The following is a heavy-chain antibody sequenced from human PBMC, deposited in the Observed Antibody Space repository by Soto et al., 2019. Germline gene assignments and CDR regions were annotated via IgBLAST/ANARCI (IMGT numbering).Heavy chain of an antibody. CDR1: GGSISSSSYY. J-gene: IGHJ6*02. Sequence: SETLSLTCTVSGGSISSSSYYWGWNRQPPGKGLEWIGSIYYSGSTYYNPSLKSRVTISVDTSKNQFSLKLSSVTAADTAVYYCARMADYGDYTTYYYYYGMDVWGQGTTVTVSS. CDR2: IYYSGST. D-gene: IGHD4-17*01. CDR3: ARMADYGDYTTYYYYYGMDV. V-gene: IGHV4-39*01.